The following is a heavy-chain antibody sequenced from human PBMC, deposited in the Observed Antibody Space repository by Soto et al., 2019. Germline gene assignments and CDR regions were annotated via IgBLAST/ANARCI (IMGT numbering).Heavy chain of an antibody. CDR1: GYTFTSYG. V-gene: IGHV1-18*01. Sequence: ASVKVSCKATGYTFTSYGISWVRQAPGQGLEWMGWISSYNGNTNYAQKLQGRVTMNTATSTSTDYMEVRSLRSDDTAVFSCAVQVLDTAMYDAFDIWGQGTMVTVSS. CDR3: AVQVLDTAMYDAFDI. J-gene: IGHJ3*02. CDR2: ISSYNGNT. D-gene: IGHD5-18*01.